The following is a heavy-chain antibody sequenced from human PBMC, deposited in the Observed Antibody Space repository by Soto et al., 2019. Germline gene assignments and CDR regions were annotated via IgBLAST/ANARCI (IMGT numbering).Heavy chain of an antibody. Sequence: PSETLSLTCTVSGGSISSSSYYWGWIRQPPGKGLEWIGYIYYSGSTSYNPSLESRVTISVDTSKTQFSLKLSSVTAADTAVYYCARGRGTISLSYYYGVDVWGQGTTVTVSS. V-gene: IGHV4-31*03. CDR1: GGSISSSSYY. CDR2: IYYSGST. D-gene: IGHD1-1*01. J-gene: IGHJ6*02. CDR3: ARGRGTISLSYYYGVDV.